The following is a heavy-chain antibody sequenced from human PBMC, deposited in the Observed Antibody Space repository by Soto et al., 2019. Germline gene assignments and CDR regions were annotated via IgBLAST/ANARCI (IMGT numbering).Heavy chain of an antibody. CDR3: AKDKVLRFLEWSPTDV. J-gene: IGHJ6*02. Sequence: ASVKVSCKASGGNFSRSGISWVRQAPGKGLEWVSAISGSGGSTYYADSVKGRFTISRDNSKNTLYLQMNSLRAEDTAVYYCAKDKVLRFLEWSPTDVWGQGTTVTVSS. D-gene: IGHD3-3*01. CDR1: GGNFSRSG. CDR2: ISGSGGST. V-gene: IGHV3-23*01.